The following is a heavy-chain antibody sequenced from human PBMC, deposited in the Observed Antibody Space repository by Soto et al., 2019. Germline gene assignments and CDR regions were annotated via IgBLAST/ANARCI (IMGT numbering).Heavy chain of an antibody. CDR2: ISGSGGST. V-gene: IGHV3-23*01. J-gene: IGHJ6*02. CDR3: AKGPHQLLPYYGMDV. D-gene: IGHD2-2*01. Sequence: TGGSLRLSCAASGFTFSSYAMSWVRQAPWKGLEWVSAISGSGGSTYYADSVKGRFTISRDNSKNTLYLQMNSLRAEDTAVYYCAKGPHQLLPYYGMDVWGQGTTVTVSS. CDR1: GFTFSSYA.